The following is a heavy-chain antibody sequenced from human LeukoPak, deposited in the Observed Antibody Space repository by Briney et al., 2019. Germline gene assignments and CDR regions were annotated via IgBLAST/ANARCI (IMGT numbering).Heavy chain of an antibody. CDR1: GYTFTGYY. J-gene: IGHJ3*02. D-gene: IGHD2-21*02. CDR3: ARDPPGVVVTALAFDI. CDR2: INPNSGGT. Sequence: GASVKVSCKASGYTFTGYYMHWVRQAPGQGLEWMGWINPNSGGTNCAQKFQGRVTMTRDTSISTAYMELSRLRSDDTAVYYCARDPPGVVVTALAFDIWGQGTMVTVSS. V-gene: IGHV1-2*02.